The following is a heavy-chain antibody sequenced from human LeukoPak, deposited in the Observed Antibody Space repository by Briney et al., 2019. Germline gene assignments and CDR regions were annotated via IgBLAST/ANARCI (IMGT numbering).Heavy chain of an antibody. V-gene: IGHV3-7*01. CDR3: VGGDY. J-gene: IGHJ4*02. CDR1: GFTFDDYG. CDR2: INQDGSDK. Sequence: PGGSLRLSCAASGFTFDDYGMNWVRQAPGKGLECVGNINQDGSDKYYVDSVKGRFTISRDNTKNSLYLQMNSLRAEDTAVYYCVGGDYWGQGTLVTVSS.